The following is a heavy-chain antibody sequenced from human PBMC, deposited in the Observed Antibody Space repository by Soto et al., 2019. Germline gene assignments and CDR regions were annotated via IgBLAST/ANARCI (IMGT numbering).Heavy chain of an antibody. CDR3: APLSVSLSGPYGIHV. CDR1: GYSVSSSDYY. CDR2: MLYSGLT. V-gene: IGHV4-39*01. J-gene: IGHJ6*02. D-gene: IGHD2-15*01. Sequence: SETLSLTCSVSGYSVSSSDYYWAWIRQPPGKGLEWIGSMLYSGLTYYNPSLKSRVTLSVDTSKNQSSVRLNSVTASDTAVYYCAPLSVSLSGPYGIHVWGQGTTVTVS.